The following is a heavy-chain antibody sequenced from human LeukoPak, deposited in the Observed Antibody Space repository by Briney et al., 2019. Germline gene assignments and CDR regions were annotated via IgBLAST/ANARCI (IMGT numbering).Heavy chain of an antibody. CDR1: GGSFSGYY. V-gene: IGHV4-34*01. Sequence: SETLSLTCAVYGGSFSGYYWSWIRQPPGKGLEWLGEINHSGSTNYNPSLKSRVTISVDTSKNQFSLKLSSVTAADTAVYYCATLYSSGWYVADYWGQGTLVTVSS. D-gene: IGHD6-19*01. J-gene: IGHJ4*02. CDR2: INHSGST. CDR3: ATLYSSGWYVADY.